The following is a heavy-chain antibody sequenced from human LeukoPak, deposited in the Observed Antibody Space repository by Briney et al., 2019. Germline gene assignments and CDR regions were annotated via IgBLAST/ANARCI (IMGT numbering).Heavy chain of an antibody. CDR1: GFSISDYL. V-gene: IGHV3-74*03. D-gene: IGHD3-3*01. J-gene: IGHJ4*02. CDR2: ITGGGSST. Sequence: GGSLRISCAASGFSISDYLMHWVRQAPGKGLVWVARITGGGSSTTYAGFVKGRFTISRDSVNNTLFLEMNSLRAEDTAVYYCARGPRDRLRFLDWISPFDSWGQGALVTVSS. CDR3: ARGPRDRLRFLDWISPFDS.